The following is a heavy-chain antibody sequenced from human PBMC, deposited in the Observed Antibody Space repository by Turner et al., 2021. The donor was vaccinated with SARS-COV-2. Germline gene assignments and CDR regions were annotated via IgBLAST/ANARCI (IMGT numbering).Heavy chain of an antibody. J-gene: IGHJ4*02. V-gene: IGHV3-30-3*01. CDR3: ARGFSGNYYYFDY. D-gene: IGHD1-26*01. CDR2: ISYDGSNK. CDR1: GFTFSSYA. Sequence: QVQLVESGGGLVQPGRSLRLSCAASGFTFSSYAMHWVRRAPGKGLERVAVISYDGSNKYYADSVKGRFTISRDNSKNTLYLQMNSLRAEDTAVYYCARGFSGNYYYFDYWGQGTLVTVSS.